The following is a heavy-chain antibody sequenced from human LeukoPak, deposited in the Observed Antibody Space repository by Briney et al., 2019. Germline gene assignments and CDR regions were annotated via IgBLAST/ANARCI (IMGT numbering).Heavy chain of an antibody. CDR1: GFTFSSYE. Sequence: PGESLRLSCAASGFTFSSYEMNWVRQAPGKGLEWVSYISSSGSTIYYADSVKGRFTISRDNAKNSLYLQMNSLRAEDTAVYYCARERAGYCTNGVCDFDYWGQGTLVTVSS. D-gene: IGHD2-8*01. V-gene: IGHV3-48*03. CDR3: ARERAGYCTNGVCDFDY. J-gene: IGHJ4*02. CDR2: ISSSGSTI.